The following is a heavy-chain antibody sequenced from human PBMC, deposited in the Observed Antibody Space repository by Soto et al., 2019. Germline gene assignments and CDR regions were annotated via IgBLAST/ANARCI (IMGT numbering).Heavy chain of an antibody. V-gene: IGHV4-34*01. D-gene: IGHD6-13*01. Sequence: SETLSLTCAVYGGSFSGYYWSWIRQPPGKGLEWIGEINHSGSTNYNPSLKSRVTISVDTSKNQFSLKLSSVTAADTAVYYCARASRYGSCSWSNYYYMDVWGKGTTVTVSS. J-gene: IGHJ6*03. CDR1: GGSFSGYY. CDR3: ARASRYGSCSWSNYYYMDV. CDR2: INHSGST.